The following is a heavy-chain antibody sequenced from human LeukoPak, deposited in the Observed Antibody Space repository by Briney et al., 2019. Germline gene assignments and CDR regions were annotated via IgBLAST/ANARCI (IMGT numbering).Heavy chain of an antibody. CDR1: GFTFSSYS. V-gene: IGHV3-21*01. D-gene: IGHD3-16*01. J-gene: IGHJ4*02. CDR2: IGSSSSYI. Sequence: GGSLRLSCAASGFTFSSYSMNWVRQAPGKGLEWVSSIGSSSSYIYYADSVKGRFTISRDNAKNSLYLQMNSLRAEDTAVYYCARDVTLGNFDYWGQGTLVTVSS. CDR3: ARDVTLGNFDY.